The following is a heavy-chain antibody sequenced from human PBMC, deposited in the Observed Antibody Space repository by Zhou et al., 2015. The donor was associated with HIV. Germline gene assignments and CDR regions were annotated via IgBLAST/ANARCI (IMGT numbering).Heavy chain of an antibody. CDR3: AREVAARQGGWYFDL. V-gene: IGHV1-69*08. Sequence: QVQLVQSGAEVKKPGSSVKVSCKASGGTFSSYTISWVRQAPGQGLEWMGRIIPILGIANYAQKFQGRVTITADKSTSTAYMELSSLRSEDTAVYYCAREVAARQGGWYFDLWGRGTLVTVSS. D-gene: IGHD6-6*01. CDR1: GGTFSSYT. CDR2: IIPILGIA. J-gene: IGHJ2*01.